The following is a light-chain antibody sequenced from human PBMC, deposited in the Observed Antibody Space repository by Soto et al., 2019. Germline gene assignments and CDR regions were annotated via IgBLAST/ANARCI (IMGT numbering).Light chain of an antibody. Sequence: EIVLTQSPFTLSLSPGERATLSWGASQSVRTYLAWYQVKPGQAPRLLIYDASNRATGIPARFGGSGSGKDFTLTISSLEPEDFAVYYCQQRSNWFGQGTKVDIK. CDR2: DAS. J-gene: IGKJ1*01. CDR3: QQRSNW. V-gene: IGKV3-11*01. CDR1: QSVRTY.